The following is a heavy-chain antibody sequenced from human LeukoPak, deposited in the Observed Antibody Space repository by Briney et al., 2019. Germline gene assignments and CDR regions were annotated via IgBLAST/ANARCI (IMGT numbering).Heavy chain of an antibody. CDR3: ARVGPAAGDAFDI. Sequence: SETLSLTCTVSGGSISSGSYYWSWIRQPAGKGLEWIGRIYTSGSTNYNPSLKSRVTISVDTSKNQFSLKLSSVTAADTAVYYCARVGPAAGDAFDIRGQGTMVTVSS. CDR2: IYTSGST. CDR1: GGSISSGSYY. D-gene: IGHD6-13*01. J-gene: IGHJ3*02. V-gene: IGHV4-61*02.